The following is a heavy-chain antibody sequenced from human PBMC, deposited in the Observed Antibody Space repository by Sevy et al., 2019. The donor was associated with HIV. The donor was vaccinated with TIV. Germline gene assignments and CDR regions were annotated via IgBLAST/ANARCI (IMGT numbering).Heavy chain of an antibody. CDR1: GFTFISYP. D-gene: IGHD3-22*01. CDR3: AKEDNGGYA. J-gene: IGHJ5*02. Sequence: GGSLRLSCAASGFTFISYPMSWVRQAPGKGLEWVSRISPSGGYTYYADSVKGRFTISRDNSRNTVDLEINSPRAEDTAIYYCAKEDNGGYAWGQGTLVTVSS. CDR2: ISPSGGYT. V-gene: IGHV3-23*01.